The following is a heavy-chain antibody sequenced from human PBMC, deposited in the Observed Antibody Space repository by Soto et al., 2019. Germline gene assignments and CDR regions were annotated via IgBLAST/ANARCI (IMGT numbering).Heavy chain of an antibody. V-gene: IGHV1-18*04. Sequence: ASVKVSCKASGYTFTSYGITWVRQAPGQGLEWMGWISSYNGNTNYAQKVQGRVTLTTDTSTSTTYMELRSLRSDDTAVYYCARGPRYCSTTTCFSGVTWFDPWGQGTLVTV. CDR2: ISSYNGNT. D-gene: IGHD2-2*01. CDR3: ARGPRYCSTTTCFSGVTWFDP. CDR1: GYTFTSYG. J-gene: IGHJ5*02.